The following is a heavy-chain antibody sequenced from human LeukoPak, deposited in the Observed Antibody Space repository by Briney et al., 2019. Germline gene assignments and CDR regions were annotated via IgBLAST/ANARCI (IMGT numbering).Heavy chain of an antibody. CDR3: ARNWKGNLAATNGAFDI. CDR2: IPPSGST. CDR1: GGSISGYY. Sequence: SETLSLTCTVSGGSISGYYWSWIRQPPGKGLEWIGYIPPSGSTDYNPSPKSRVTISVDTSTNQLSLKLSSVTAADTAVYYCARNWKGNLAATNGAFDIWGQGAMVTVSS. V-gene: IGHV4-4*09. J-gene: IGHJ3*02. D-gene: IGHD6-13*01.